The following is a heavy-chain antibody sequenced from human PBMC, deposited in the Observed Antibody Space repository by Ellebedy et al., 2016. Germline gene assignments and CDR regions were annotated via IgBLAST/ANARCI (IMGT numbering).Heavy chain of an antibody. V-gene: IGHV3-23*01. CDR3: AKAWGAGSATVDY. CDR1: GFPFSSYA. CDR2: VTGSGTSK. Sequence: GGSLRLSXTASGFPFSSYAMHWVRQAPGKGLEWVSTVTGSGTSKYYGDSVKGRFTISRDNSNSVAYLQMNSLRVEDTALYYCAKAWGAGSATVDYWGQGTLVTVSS. J-gene: IGHJ4*02. D-gene: IGHD3-16*01.